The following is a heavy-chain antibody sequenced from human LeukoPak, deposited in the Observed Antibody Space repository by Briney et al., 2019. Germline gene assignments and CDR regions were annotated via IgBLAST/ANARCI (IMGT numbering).Heavy chain of an antibody. Sequence: SETLSLTCSVSGGSISSYYWSWIRQPAGKGLEWIGRIYTSGIKNYNPSLKSRVTMSVDTSKNQFSLKLSSVTAADTAVYYCARDRVETTGKYNWFDPWGQGTLVTVSS. CDR2: IYTSGIK. CDR3: ARDRVETTGKYNWFDP. CDR1: GGSISSYY. V-gene: IGHV4-4*07. D-gene: IGHD4-11*01. J-gene: IGHJ5*02.